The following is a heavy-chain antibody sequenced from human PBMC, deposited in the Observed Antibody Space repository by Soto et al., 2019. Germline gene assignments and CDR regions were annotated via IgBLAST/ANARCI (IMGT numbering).Heavy chain of an antibody. Sequence: LRLSCAASGFTFSSYGMHWVRQAPGKGLEWVAVIWYDGSNKYYADSVKGRFTISRDNSKNTLYLQMNSLRAEDTAVYYCARDYCSSTSCHYCFDYWGQGTLVTVSS. CDR1: GFTFSSYG. D-gene: IGHD2-2*01. CDR3: ARDYCSSTSCHYCFDY. V-gene: IGHV3-33*01. CDR2: IWYDGSNK. J-gene: IGHJ4*02.